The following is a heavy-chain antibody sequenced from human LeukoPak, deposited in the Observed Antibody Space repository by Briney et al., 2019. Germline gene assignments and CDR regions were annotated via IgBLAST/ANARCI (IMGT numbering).Heavy chain of an antibody. D-gene: IGHD1-26*01. CDR1: GFTFSSYG. V-gene: IGHV3-30*18. J-gene: IGHJ5*02. CDR3: AKPHWAHVGAPNWFDP. CDR2: ISYDGSNK. Sequence: GRSLRLSCAASGFTFSSYGMHWVRQAPGKGLEWVAVISYDGSNKYYADSVKGRFTISRDNSKNTLYLQMNSLRAEDTAVYYCAKPHWAHVGAPNWFDPWGQGTLVTVSS.